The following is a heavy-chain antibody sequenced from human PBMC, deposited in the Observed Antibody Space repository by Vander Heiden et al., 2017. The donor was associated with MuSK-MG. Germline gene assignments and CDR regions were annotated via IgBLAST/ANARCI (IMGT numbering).Heavy chain of an antibody. D-gene: IGHD3-22*01. CDR2: INPNSGGT. Sequence: PGQGLEWMGWINPNSGGTNYAQKFQGRVTMTRDTSISTAYMELSRLRSDDTAVYYCVSGYQFYYFDYWGQGTLVTVSS. V-gene: IGHV1-2*02. CDR3: VSGYQFYYFDY. J-gene: IGHJ4*02.